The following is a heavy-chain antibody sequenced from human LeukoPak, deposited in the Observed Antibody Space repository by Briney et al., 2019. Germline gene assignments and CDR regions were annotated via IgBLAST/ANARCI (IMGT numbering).Heavy chain of an antibody. CDR1: GYTFTSYG. V-gene: IGHV1-18*01. CDR2: ISAYNGNT. Sequence: ASVTVSCKASGYTFTSYGISWVRQAPGQGLEWMGWISAYNGNTNYAQKLQGRVTMTTDTSTSTAYMELRSLRSDDTAVYYCARGMITFGGVIVTYFDYWGQGTLVTVSS. D-gene: IGHD3-16*02. J-gene: IGHJ4*02. CDR3: ARGMITFGGVIVTYFDY.